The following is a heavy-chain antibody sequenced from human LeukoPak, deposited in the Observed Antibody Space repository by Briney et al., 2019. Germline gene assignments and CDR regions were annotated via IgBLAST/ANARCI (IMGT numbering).Heavy chain of an antibody. J-gene: IGHJ4*02. CDR3: ARAGGYYGSGSFLDY. CDR1: RYDINSVYY. CDR2: IYHSGST. D-gene: IGHD3-10*01. V-gene: IGHV4-38-2*02. Sequence: SETLSLTCTVSRYDINSVYYWGWIRQPPGKGLEWIGSIYHSGSTYYNASLKSRVTISMDTSRNKFSLNLNSVTAADTAVYYCARAGGYYGSGSFLDYWGQGLLVTLSS.